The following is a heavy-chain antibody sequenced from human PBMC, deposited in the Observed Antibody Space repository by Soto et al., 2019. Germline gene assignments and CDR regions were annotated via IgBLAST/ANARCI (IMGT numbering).Heavy chain of an antibody. CDR2: INPSGGST. CDR1: GYTFTNYY. J-gene: IGHJ6*02. D-gene: IGHD6-13*01. CDR3: AIDVRTGISAHRGFGLDV. Sequence: QMQLVQSGAEVKKPGASVKVSCKALGYTFTNYYMHWVRQAPGQGLEWMGIINPSGGSTNYAQKFQGRVTMTRDTSTSTVYMDLSSLRSEDTAVYYFAIDVRTGISAHRGFGLDVWGQGTTVTVS. V-gene: IGHV1-46*01.